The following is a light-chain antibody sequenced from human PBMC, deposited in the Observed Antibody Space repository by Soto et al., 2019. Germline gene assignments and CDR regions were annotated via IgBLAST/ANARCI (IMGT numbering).Light chain of an antibody. V-gene: IGKV3-20*01. CDR3: QQYGDSPWT. CDR1: QIVKNNY. CDR2: GAS. Sequence: IVLTQSPCIVHLSQEERATLSCRASQIVKNNYLAWYQQRPGQAPRLLIYGASSRATGIPDRFSGSGSGTDFTLTISRLVPEDFAVYYCQQYGDSPWTFGQGTKVDI. J-gene: IGKJ1*01.